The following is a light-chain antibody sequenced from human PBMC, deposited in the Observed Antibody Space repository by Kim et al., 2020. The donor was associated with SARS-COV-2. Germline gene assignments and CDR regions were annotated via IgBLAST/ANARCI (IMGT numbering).Light chain of an antibody. Sequence: GQSVTISCTGTSIDVGSYNRVSWYQQPPGTAPKLIIYEVSNRPSGVPDRFSGSKSGNTASLTISGLQAEDEADYYCSSQTITSTWVFGGGTQLTVL. CDR3: SSQTITSTWV. CDR1: SIDVGSYNR. J-gene: IGLJ3*02. CDR2: EVS. V-gene: IGLV2-18*02.